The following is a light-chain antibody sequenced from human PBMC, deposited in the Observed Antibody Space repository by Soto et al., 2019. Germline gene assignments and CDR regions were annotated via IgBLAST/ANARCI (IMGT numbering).Light chain of an antibody. V-gene: IGKV1-5*03. CDR3: QQYNSYPWT. J-gene: IGKJ2*02. Sequence: DIQMTQSPSTLSASVGDRVTITCRASQSISDWLAWYQQKPGKAPKLLIYKASSLESGVPSRFSGSGSGTEFTLTISSLQPDDFATYYFQQYNSYPWTFGQGTNLEIK. CDR1: QSISDW. CDR2: KAS.